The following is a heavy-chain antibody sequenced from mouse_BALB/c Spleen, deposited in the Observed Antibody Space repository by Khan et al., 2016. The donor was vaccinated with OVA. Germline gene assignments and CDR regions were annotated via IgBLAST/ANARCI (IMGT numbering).Heavy chain of an antibody. CDR3: VRENYYGRSCYAMDY. Sequence: DLVKPGASVKLSCKASGYTFTSYWINWIKQRPGQGLEWIGRIGPGSSNAYYNDMFKDKATLTVDTSSNTAYIQLSSLSSEDYAVYFCVRENYYGRSCYAMDYWGQGTSVTVSA. J-gene: IGHJ4*01. CDR1: GYTFTSYW. CDR2: IGPGSSNA. V-gene: IGHV1S41*01. D-gene: IGHD1-1*01.